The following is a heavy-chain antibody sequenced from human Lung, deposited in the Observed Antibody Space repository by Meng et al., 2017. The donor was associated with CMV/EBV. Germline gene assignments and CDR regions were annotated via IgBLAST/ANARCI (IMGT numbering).Heavy chain of an antibody. Sequence: GESLKISCAASAFTVSSNYMSWVRHAPGKGLEWVSVIYSGGITYYAGSVKGRFTISRDNSKNTLYLQMNSLRAEDTAVYYCARGGGGSDLLYYYYGMDVWGQGTTVTVSS. J-gene: IGHJ6*02. CDR3: ARGGGGSDLLYYYYGMDV. CDR2: IYSGGIT. D-gene: IGHD2-21*02. CDR1: AFTVSSNY. V-gene: IGHV3-53*01.